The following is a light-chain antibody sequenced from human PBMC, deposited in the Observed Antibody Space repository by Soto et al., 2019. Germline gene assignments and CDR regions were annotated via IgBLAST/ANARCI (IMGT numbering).Light chain of an antibody. J-gene: IGKJ5*01. V-gene: IGKV4-1*01. CDR1: QSILYSPNNKNY. Sequence: DIVMTQSPDSLAVSLGERATINCKSSQSILYSPNNKNYLAWYQQKPGQPPKLLISWASTRESGVPDRFSGSGSGTDFTLTSGYLQAEDVAVYHCQQYYSTPITFGQGTRLEIK. CDR2: WAS. CDR3: QQYYSTPIT.